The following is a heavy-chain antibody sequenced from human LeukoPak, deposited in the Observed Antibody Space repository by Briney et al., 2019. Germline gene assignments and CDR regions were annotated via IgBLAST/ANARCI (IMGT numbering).Heavy chain of an antibody. V-gene: IGHV3-49*03. CDR2: IRSKGYGGTA. D-gene: IGHD3-9*01. Sequence: GGSLRLSCTTSGFTFGDYSMSWFRQAPGRGLEWVGFIRSKGYGGTAEYAASVKGRFTISRDDSNSIAYLQMDSLKTEDTAVYYCTREIRYFDWFQADYWGQGTLVTVSS. CDR1: GFTFGDYS. CDR3: TREIRYFDWFQADY. J-gene: IGHJ4*02.